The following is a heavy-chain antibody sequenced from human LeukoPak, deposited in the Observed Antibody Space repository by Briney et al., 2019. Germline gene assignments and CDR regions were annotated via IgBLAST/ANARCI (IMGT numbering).Heavy chain of an antibody. J-gene: IGHJ4*02. CDR3: ARDSDWGLFDY. Sequence: ASVKVSCKTSGYSFSSHGISWVRQAPGRGPEWMGWISGKSGNTRYIQKFQGRVTMTTDTSTSTAYMELRSLISDDTAIYYCARDSDWGLFDYWGQGTLVTVSS. V-gene: IGHV1-18*01. D-gene: IGHD7-27*01. CDR1: GYSFSSHG. CDR2: ISGKSGNT.